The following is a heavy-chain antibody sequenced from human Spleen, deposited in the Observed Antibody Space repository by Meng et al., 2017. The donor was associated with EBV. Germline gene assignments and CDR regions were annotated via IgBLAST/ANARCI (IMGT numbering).Heavy chain of an antibody. CDR2: IYWDDDK. CDR3: GHGYSSSYFDWGFDY. D-gene: IGHD6-13*01. Sequence: QITLKESGPTLVKPTQTLTLTFSFSGFSLSSSGVGVGWIRQPPGKAPEWLALIYWDDDKRYSPSLKRRLTITKDTSKNQVVLTMTNMGPVDTATYYCGHGYSSSYFDWGFDYWGQGALVTVYS. CDR1: GFSLSSSGVG. J-gene: IGHJ4*02. V-gene: IGHV2-5*02.